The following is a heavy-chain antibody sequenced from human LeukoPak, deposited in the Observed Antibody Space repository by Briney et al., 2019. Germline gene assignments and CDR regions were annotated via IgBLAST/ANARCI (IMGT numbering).Heavy chain of an antibody. Sequence: GGSLRLSCAASGFTFSSYGMHWVRQAPGKGLEWVVFIRYDGSNKYYADSVKGRFTISRDNSKNTLYLQMNSLRAEDTAVYYCAKAMVRGIDYWGQGTLVTVSS. CDR2: IRYDGSNK. CDR1: GFTFSSYG. D-gene: IGHD3-10*01. CDR3: AKAMVRGIDY. V-gene: IGHV3-30*02. J-gene: IGHJ4*02.